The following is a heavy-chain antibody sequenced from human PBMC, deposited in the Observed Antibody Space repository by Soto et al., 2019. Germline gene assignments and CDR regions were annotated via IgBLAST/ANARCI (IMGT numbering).Heavy chain of an antibody. Sequence: GGSLRLSCAASGFTFSSYWMSWVRQAPGKGLEWVANIKQDGSEKYYVDSVKGRFTISRDNAKNSLYLQMNSLRAEDTAVYYCARDVTYYDILTGYLDYWGQGTLVTVSS. CDR2: IKQDGSEK. CDR1: GFTFSSYW. V-gene: IGHV3-7*01. CDR3: ARDVTYYDILTGYLDY. J-gene: IGHJ4*02. D-gene: IGHD3-9*01.